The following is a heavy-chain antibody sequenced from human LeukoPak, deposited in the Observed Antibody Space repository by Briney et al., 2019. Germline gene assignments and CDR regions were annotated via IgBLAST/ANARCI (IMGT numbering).Heavy chain of an antibody. CDR1: GGSISSGGYY. J-gene: IGHJ5*02. CDR3: ASDPVSSWHNWFNR. V-gene: IGHV4-31*03. CDR2: IYYSGST. Sequence: SETLSLTCTVSGGSISSGGYYWSWIRQHPGKGLEWLGYIYYSGSTYYNPSLKSRVTISVDTSKNQFSLKLSSVTAADTAVYYCASDPVSSWHNWFNRSGQGTLVTVSA. D-gene: IGHD6-13*01.